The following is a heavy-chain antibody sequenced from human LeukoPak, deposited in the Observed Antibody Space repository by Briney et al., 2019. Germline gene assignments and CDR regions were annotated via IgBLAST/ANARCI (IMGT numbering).Heavy chain of an antibody. CDR1: GFTFSDHY. V-gene: IGHV3-72*01. CDR3: IKLATAPRDFDY. Sequence: GGSLRLSCAASGFTFSDHYIDWVRQAPGKGLEWVGRSRDKGNSYTTAYAASVRGRFTISRDDSKNSLYLQMNSLKIEDTAVYYCIKLATAPRDFDYWGQGTLVTVSS. J-gene: IGHJ4*01. D-gene: IGHD3-10*01. CDR2: SRDKGNSYTT.